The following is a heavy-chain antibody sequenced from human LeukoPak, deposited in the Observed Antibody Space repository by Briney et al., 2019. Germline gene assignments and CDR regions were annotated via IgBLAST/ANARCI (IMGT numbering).Heavy chain of an antibody. CDR2: IRYDGSNK. J-gene: IGHJ3*02. V-gene: IGHV3-30*02. D-gene: IGHD6-6*01. CDR3: AKRGVSSPGLYGALDI. Sequence: GGSLRLSCAASGFTFSSYGMHWVRQAPGKGLEWVAFIRYDGSNKYYADSVKGRFTISRDNSKNTLYLQMNSLRAEDTAVYYCAKRGVSSPGLYGALDIWGQGTMVTVSS. CDR1: GFTFSSYG.